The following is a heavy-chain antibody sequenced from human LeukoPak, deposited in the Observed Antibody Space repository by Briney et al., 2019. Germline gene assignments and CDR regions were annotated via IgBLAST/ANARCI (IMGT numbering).Heavy chain of an antibody. V-gene: IGHV4-39*07. Sequence: SETLSLTCSVSGGSINNYWWNWIRQPPGKGLEWIGSIYYSGSTYYNPSLKSRVTISVGTSKNQFSLKLSSVTAADTAVYYCARDSGYDSSRLYYFDYWGQGTLVTVSS. CDR1: GGSINNYW. CDR3: ARDSGYDSSRLYYFDY. D-gene: IGHD5-12*01. CDR2: IYYSGST. J-gene: IGHJ4*02.